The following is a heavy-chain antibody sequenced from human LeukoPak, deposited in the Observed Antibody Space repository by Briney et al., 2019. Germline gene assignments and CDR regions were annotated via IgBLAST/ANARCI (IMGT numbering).Heavy chain of an antibody. CDR3: ARGDPGDC. CDR2: ISDSGNT. CDR1: GGSISSHY. Sequence: PSETLSLTCIVSGGSISSHYWSWIRQPPGKGLEWIGYISDSGNTKYNPSLKSRVTMSVDTSKNKFSLKLYSMTAADTAVYYWARGDPGDCWGQGTLVTVSS. D-gene: IGHD2-21*02. J-gene: IGHJ4*02. V-gene: IGHV4-59*11.